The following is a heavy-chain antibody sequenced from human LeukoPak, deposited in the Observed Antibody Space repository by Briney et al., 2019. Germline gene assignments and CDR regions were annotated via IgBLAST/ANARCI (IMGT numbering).Heavy chain of an antibody. V-gene: IGHV4-4*07. J-gene: IGHJ4*02. D-gene: IGHD6-19*01. CDR1: GGSISGYS. CDR2: VYLSDTT. CDR3: ARSSGWSFYFDY. Sequence: SETLSLTCTVSGGSISGYSWNWIRQPAEKGLEWLGRVYLSDTTNYNPSLKSRVTMSIDTSKNQLSLKLSSVTAADTAVYYCARSSGWSFYFDYWGQGTLVTVSS.